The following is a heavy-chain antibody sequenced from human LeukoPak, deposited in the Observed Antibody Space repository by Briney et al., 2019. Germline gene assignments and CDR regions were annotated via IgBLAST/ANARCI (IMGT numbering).Heavy chain of an antibody. V-gene: IGHV3-53*01. D-gene: IGHD3-10*01. CDR2: IYSGGNT. CDR3: ARETGFGGLFPDAFDV. J-gene: IGHJ3*01. CDR1: GFSVSNNY. Sequence: GSLRLSCAASGFSVSNNYMSWVRQAPGEGLAWVSVIYSGGNTDYAVSVKGRFAISRDFPRNTVYLQMNSLRGEDTAVYYCARETGFGGLFPDAFDVWGQGTVVTVSS.